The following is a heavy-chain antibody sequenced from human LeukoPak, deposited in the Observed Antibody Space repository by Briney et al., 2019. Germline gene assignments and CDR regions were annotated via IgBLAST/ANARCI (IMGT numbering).Heavy chain of an antibody. CDR2: IYYSGST. D-gene: IGHD3-22*01. J-gene: IGHJ3*02. CDR3: ASGNYYDSSEAGAFDI. Sequence: SETLSLTCTVSGGSISSYYWSWIRRPPGKGLEWIGYIYYSGSTNYNPSLKSRVTISVDTSKNQFSLKLSSVTAADTAVYYCASGNYYDSSEAGAFDIWGQGTMVTVSS. V-gene: IGHV4-59*01. CDR1: GGSISSYY.